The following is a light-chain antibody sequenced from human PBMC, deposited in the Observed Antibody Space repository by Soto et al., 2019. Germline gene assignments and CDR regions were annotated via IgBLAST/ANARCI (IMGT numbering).Light chain of an antibody. J-gene: IGLJ1*01. CDR1: SSDVGSYNL. Sequence: QSVLTQPASVSGSPGQSITISCTGTSSDVGSYNLVSWYQQHPGKAPKLMIYEVGERPSGVSNRFSGSKSGNTASLTISGLQAEDEADYYCCSYAGSSTYVFGTGTKLTVL. CDR2: EVG. V-gene: IGLV2-23*02. CDR3: CSYAGSSTYV.